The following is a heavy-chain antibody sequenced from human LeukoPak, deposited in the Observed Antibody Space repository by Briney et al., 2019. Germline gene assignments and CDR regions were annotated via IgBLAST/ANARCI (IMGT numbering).Heavy chain of an antibody. V-gene: IGHV4-31*03. CDR3: ARGVPAAILLGNWFDP. D-gene: IGHD2-2*01. J-gene: IGHJ5*02. Sequence: SQTLSLTCTVSGGSISSGGYYWSWIRQHPGKGLEWIGYIYYSGSTYYNPSLKSRVTISVGTSKNQFSLKLSSVTAADTAVYYCARGVPAAILLGNWFDPWGQGTLVTVSS. CDR2: IYYSGST. CDR1: GGSISSGGYY.